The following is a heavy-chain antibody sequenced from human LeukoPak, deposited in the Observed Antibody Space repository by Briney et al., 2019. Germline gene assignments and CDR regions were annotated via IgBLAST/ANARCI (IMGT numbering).Heavy chain of an antibody. D-gene: IGHD7-27*01. V-gene: IGHV1-2*02. Sequence: GASVKVSCKPSGYTFNGYYIHWVRRAPGQGLEWMGWINPHSGGTNYARKFQGRVTMTWDTSITTAYSELSNLRSDDTAVYFCARIATGATPYWYFDFWGRGTLVTVSS. CDR2: INPHSGGT. J-gene: IGHJ2*01. CDR3: ARIATGATPYWYFDF. CDR1: GYTFNGYY.